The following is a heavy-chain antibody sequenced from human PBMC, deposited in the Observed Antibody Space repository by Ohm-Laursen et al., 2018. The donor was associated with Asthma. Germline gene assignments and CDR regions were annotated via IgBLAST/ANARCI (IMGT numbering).Heavy chain of an antibody. Sequence: SVKVSCKASGFTFTSSAVQWVRQARGQRLEWIGWIVVGSGKTNYAQKFQERVTITRDMSTSTAYMELSSLRSEDTAVYYCAAEEYCSGGSCYDYWYFDLWGRGTLVTVSS. D-gene: IGHD2-15*01. J-gene: IGHJ2*01. CDR2: IVVGSGKT. V-gene: IGHV1-58*01. CDR1: GFTFTSSA. CDR3: AAEEYCSGGSCYDYWYFDL.